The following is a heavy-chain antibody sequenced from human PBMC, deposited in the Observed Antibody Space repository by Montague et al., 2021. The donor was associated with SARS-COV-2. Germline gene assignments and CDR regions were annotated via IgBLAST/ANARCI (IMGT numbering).Heavy chain of an antibody. V-gene: IGHV3-30*04. J-gene: IGHJ4*02. Sequence: SLRLSCAASGFTFSSYAMHWVRQAPGKGLEWVAVISYDGSNTYYADSVKGRFTISSDNSKNTLYLQMNSLRAEDTAVYYCARGFRGGYSTFDYWGQGTLVTVSS. CDR3: ARGFRGGYSTFDY. CDR1: GFTFSSYA. CDR2: ISYDGSNT. D-gene: IGHD2-21*01.